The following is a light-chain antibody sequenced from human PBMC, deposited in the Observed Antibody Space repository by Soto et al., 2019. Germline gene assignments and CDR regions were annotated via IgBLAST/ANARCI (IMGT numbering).Light chain of an antibody. J-gene: IGKJ5*01. Sequence: DIQLTQSPSFLSASVGDRVTITCRASQGISSSLAWYQQKPGEAPRLLIYAASTLQSGVPSRFSGSGYGTEFTLTNSSLQPDDFASYYCQKLHNSPLTVGQGTRLEIK. V-gene: IGKV1-9*01. CDR3: QKLHNSPLT. CDR1: QGISSS. CDR2: AAS.